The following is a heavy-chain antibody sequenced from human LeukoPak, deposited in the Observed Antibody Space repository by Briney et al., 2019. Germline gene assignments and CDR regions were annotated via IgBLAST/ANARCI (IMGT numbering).Heavy chain of an antibody. D-gene: IGHD2-15*01. Sequence: GSLRLSCAASGFTFSSYAMTWVRQAPGKGLEWLSVISGSSGRTYYADSVKGRFTISRDNSKNTLYLQMSSLRAEDTAVYYCAKDRGGGNLDFDSWGQGTLVTVSS. CDR1: GFTFSSYA. CDR2: ISGSSGRT. J-gene: IGHJ4*02. CDR3: AKDRGGGNLDFDS. V-gene: IGHV3-23*01.